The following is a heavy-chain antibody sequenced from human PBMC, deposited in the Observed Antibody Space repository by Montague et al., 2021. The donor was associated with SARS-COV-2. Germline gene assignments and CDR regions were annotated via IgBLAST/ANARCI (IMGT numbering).Heavy chain of an antibody. J-gene: IGHJ4*02. D-gene: IGHD3-22*01. CDR2: ITWNSGSI. Sequence: SLRLSCAASGFTFDDYAMHWVRQAPGKGLEWVSGITWNSGSIGYEDSVKGRFTISRDNAKNSLYLQMGSLRAEDTALYYCAKGVDSIGYSFAYWGQGTLVTVSS. CDR3: AKGVDSIGYSFAY. V-gene: IGHV3-9*01. CDR1: GFTFDDYA.